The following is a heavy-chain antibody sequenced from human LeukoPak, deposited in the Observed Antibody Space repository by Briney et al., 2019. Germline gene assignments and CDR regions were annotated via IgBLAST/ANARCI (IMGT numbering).Heavy chain of an antibody. Sequence: GGSLRLSCAASGLTFSSYGIHWVRQAPGKGLEWVAVISYDGSNKYYADSVKGRFTISRDNSKNTLYLQMNSLRAEDTAVYYCALVVYYYGSGSYSPFDYWGQGTLVTVSS. CDR3: ALVVYYYGSGSYSPFDY. V-gene: IGHV3-30*03. CDR1: GLTFSSYG. J-gene: IGHJ4*02. CDR2: ISYDGSNK. D-gene: IGHD3-10*01.